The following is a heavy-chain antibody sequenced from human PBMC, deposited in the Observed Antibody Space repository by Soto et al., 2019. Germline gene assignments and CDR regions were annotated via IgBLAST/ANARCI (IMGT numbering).Heavy chain of an antibody. V-gene: IGHV1-2*02. D-gene: IGHD6-19*01. J-gene: IGHJ4*02. Sequence: ASVNVSCKASGYTFTGYYMHWVRQAPGQGLEWMGWINPNSGGTNYAQKFQGRVTMTRDTSISTAYMELSRLRSDDTAVYYCARDCADSSGWPYCFDYWGQGTLVVVSS. CDR3: ARDCADSSGWPYCFDY. CDR2: INPNSGGT. CDR1: GYTFTGYY.